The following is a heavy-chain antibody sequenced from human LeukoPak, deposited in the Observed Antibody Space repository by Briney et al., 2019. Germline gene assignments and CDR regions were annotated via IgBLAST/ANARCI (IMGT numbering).Heavy chain of an antibody. D-gene: IGHD3-10*01. CDR3: AKDIGSGSYYKGAYYFDY. Sequence: GRSLRLSCAASGFTFDDYAMHWVRQAPGKGLEWVSGISWNSGSIGYADSVEGRFTISRDNAKNSLYLQMNSLRAEDTALYYCAKDIGSGSYYKGAYYFDYWGQGTLVTVSS. V-gene: IGHV3-9*01. J-gene: IGHJ4*02. CDR2: ISWNSGSI. CDR1: GFTFDDYA.